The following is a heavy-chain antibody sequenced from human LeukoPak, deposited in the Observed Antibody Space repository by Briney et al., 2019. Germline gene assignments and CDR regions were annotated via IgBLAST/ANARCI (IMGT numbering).Heavy chain of an antibody. V-gene: IGHV1-46*01. CDR1: GYTFTSYY. D-gene: IGHD3-10*01. J-gene: IGHJ6*03. CDR3: ASRRARAYYYYYMDV. CDR2: IITSGGAT. Sequence: GASVKVSCKASGYTFTSYYLHWVRQAPGQGLEWMGIIITSGGATQYAQKFQGRVSMTRDTSTSTVYMELSSLRSEDTAVYYCASRRARAYYYYYMDVWGKGTTVTVSS.